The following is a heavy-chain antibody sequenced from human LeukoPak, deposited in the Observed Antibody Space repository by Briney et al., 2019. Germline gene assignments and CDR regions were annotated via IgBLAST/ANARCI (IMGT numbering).Heavy chain of an antibody. J-gene: IGHJ5*02. D-gene: IGHD2-2*03. CDR1: GGSISSGGHY. V-gene: IGHV4-31*03. Sequence: PSQTLSLTCTVSGGSISSGGHYWSWIRQHPETGLEWIGYSYSSGTTYDNPSLKSRVTISVDSSKNQFSLKLSSVTAADTAVYYCARRNGYCSATTCHNWFDPWGQGTLVTVSS. CDR3: ARRNGYCSATTCHNWFDP. CDR2: SYSSGTT.